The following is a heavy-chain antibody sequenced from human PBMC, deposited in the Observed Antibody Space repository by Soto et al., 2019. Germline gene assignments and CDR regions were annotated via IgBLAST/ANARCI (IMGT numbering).Heavy chain of an antibody. D-gene: IGHD3-16*01. V-gene: IGHV3-30-3*01. CDR2: ISYDGNIK. Sequence: QVQLVESGGGVVQPGTSLRLSCAASGFTFSNYAIHWVRQAPGKGLEWVAVISYDGNIKYYADSVKGRFTISRDNSKNTMYLQMSRLSAGDASVYYCASHRSSCVWGLLPKLDAFDIWGQGTMVTVSS. J-gene: IGHJ3*02. CDR3: ASHRSSCVWGLLPKLDAFDI. CDR1: GFTFSNYA.